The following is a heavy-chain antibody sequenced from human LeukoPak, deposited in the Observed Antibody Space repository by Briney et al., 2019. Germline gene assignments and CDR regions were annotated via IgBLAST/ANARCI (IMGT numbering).Heavy chain of an antibody. V-gene: IGHV3-7*01. CDR3: AREKWELPDC. CDR2: IKQEGSEK. D-gene: IGHD1-26*01. Sequence: GGSLRLSCAASGFTFSSYWMSWVRRAPGKGLEWVANIKQEGSEKYYVDSVEGRFTISRDNDKNSLYLQMNSLRAEDTAVYYCAREKWELPDCWGQGTLVTVSS. CDR1: GFTFSSYW. J-gene: IGHJ4*02.